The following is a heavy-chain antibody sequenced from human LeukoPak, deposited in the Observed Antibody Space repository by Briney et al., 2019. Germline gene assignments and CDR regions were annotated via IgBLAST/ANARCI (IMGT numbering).Heavy chain of an antibody. J-gene: IGHJ4*02. CDR3: AKAIARGADY. V-gene: IGHV3-30*02. Sequence: PGGSLRLSCVASGFSFRDYDMHWVRHPPRKGLEGVAFIRYDGSTSYYAESVKGRFTISRDNSKNTLYLQIDSLRPEDTAVYYCAKAIARGADYWGQGTLVTVSS. D-gene: IGHD3-10*01. CDR1: GFSFRDYD. CDR2: IRYDGSTS.